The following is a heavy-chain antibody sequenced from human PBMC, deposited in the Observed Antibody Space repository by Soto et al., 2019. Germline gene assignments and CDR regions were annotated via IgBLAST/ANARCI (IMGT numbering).Heavy chain of an antibody. CDR2: TYYRSKWYN. Sequence: SQTLSLTCAISGDSVSSNSAAWNWIRQSPSRGLELLGRTYYRSKWYNDYAVSVKSRITINPDTSKNQFSLQLNSVTPEDTAVYYCAREDDIVVVPAAYNWFDPWGQGTLVTVSS. CDR3: AREDDIVVVPAAYNWFDP. D-gene: IGHD2-2*01. V-gene: IGHV6-1*01. J-gene: IGHJ5*02. CDR1: GDSVSSNSAA.